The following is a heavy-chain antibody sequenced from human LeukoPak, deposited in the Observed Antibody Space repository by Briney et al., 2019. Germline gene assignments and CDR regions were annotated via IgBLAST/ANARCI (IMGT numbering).Heavy chain of an antibody. CDR2: ISGSGGNT. Sequence: GGSLRLSCATSGFTSSSYAMSWVRQAPGKGLEWVSSISGSGGNTYYADSVKGRFTISRDNSKNTLYLQMNSLRTEETAVYYCAKGPAMVRGTFDPWGQGTLVTVPS. V-gene: IGHV3-23*01. CDR3: AKGPAMVRGTFDP. J-gene: IGHJ5*02. D-gene: IGHD3-10*01. CDR1: GFTSSSYA.